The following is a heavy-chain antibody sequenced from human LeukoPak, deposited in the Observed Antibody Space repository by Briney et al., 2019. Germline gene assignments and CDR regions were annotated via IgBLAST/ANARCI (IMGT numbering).Heavy chain of an antibody. Sequence: SGTVSLTCTVSGCSISSSYWSWIRQPPGKGLEWIGYIDYSGNTNYNPTLKSRVTISVERSKNQFSLKLSSVTAADTAVYYCARATSYGDYVDYWGQGTLVTVSS. V-gene: IGHV4-59*08. CDR3: ARATSYGDYVDY. J-gene: IGHJ4*02. CDR1: GCSISSSY. D-gene: IGHD4-17*01. CDR2: IDYSGNT.